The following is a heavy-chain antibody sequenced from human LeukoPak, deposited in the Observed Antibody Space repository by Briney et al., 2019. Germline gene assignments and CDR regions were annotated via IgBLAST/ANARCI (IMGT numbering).Heavy chain of an antibody. CDR2: MNPNSGNT. Sequence: ASVKVSCKASGYTFTGYYMHWVRQAPGQGLEWMGWMNPNSGNTGYAQKFQGRVTMTRDTSISTAYMELSRLRSDDTAVYYCARGGLLLWFGELSRVDYWGQGTLVTVSS. V-gene: IGHV1-2*02. J-gene: IGHJ4*02. CDR3: ARGGLLLWFGELSRVDY. CDR1: GYTFTGYY. D-gene: IGHD3-10*01.